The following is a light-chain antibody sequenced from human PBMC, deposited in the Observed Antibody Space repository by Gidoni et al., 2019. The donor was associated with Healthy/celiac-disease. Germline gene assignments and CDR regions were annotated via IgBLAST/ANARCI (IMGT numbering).Light chain of an antibody. Sequence: DIVLPQSPGTLSLSPGERATLSCRASQSVSSSYLAWYQQKPGQAPRLLIYGASSRATGIPDRFSGSGSGTDFTLTISRLEPEDFAVYYCQQYGSSPGFGGGTKVEIK. CDR2: GAS. J-gene: IGKJ4*01. V-gene: IGKV3-20*01. CDR3: QQYGSSPG. CDR1: QSVSSSY.